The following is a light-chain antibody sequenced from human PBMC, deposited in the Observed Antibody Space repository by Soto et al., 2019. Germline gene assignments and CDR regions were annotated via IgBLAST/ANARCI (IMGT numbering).Light chain of an antibody. CDR2: AAS. Sequence: AIQMTQSPSSLSASVGDRVTITCRASQGIRNDLGWYQQKPGTAPKLLIYAASNLQSGVPSRFSASGSGTDFTLTISTLQPEDFATYYCLQDYRYPRTFGQGTKLVMK. V-gene: IGKV1-6*01. J-gene: IGKJ2*01. CDR1: QGIRND. CDR3: LQDYRYPRT.